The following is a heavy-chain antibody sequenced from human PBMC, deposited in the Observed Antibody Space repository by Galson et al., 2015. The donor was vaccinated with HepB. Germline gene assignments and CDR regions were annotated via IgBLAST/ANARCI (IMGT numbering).Heavy chain of an antibody. CDR3: ARDTGIAVAGHDY. V-gene: IGHV3-7*03. Sequence: SLRLSCAASGFTFSSYWMSWVRQAPGKGLEWVANIKQDGSEKYYVDSVKGRFTISRDNAKNSLYLQMNSLRAEDTAVYYCARDTGIAVAGHDYWGQGTLVTVSS. D-gene: IGHD6-19*01. CDR1: GFTFSSYW. J-gene: IGHJ4*02. CDR2: IKQDGSEK.